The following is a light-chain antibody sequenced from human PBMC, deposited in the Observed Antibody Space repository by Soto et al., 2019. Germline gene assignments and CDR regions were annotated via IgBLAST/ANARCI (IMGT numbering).Light chain of an antibody. V-gene: IGKV3-15*01. CDR2: GAS. CDR1: QSVSSSY. Sequence: EIVMTQSPATLSVSPSEIATLSFRASQSVSSSYLAWYQQKPGQAPRLLIYGASTRATGIPARFSGSGSGTDFTLTISSLQSEDFAVYYCQQYNNWPPWTFGQGTKVDIK. J-gene: IGKJ1*01. CDR3: QQYNNWPPWT.